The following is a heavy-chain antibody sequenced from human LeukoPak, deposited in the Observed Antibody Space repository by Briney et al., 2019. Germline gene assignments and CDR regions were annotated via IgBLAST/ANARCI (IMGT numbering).Heavy chain of an antibody. CDR1: GFNFGSDA. CDR3: ARGSTVVDY. D-gene: IGHD4-17*01. CDR2: IWSDGSND. J-gene: IGHJ4*02. V-gene: IGHV3-30*02. Sequence: GGSLRLSCTASGFNFGSDAMHWVRQAPGKGLEWVAFIWSDGSNDHYADSVKGRFTISRDNSKNTLYLQMNSLRAEDTAVYYCARGSTVVDYWGQGTLVTVSS.